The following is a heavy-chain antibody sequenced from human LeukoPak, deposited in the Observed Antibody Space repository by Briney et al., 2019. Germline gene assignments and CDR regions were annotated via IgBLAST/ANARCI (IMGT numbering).Heavy chain of an antibody. Sequence: PGGSLRHACAASGFTFDDYGVSWVRQAPGKGLEWVSYISSSGSTIYYADSVKGRFTISRDNAKNSLYLQMNSLRAEDTAVYYCARERTRSLDYWGQGTLVTASS. V-gene: IGHV3-11*04. J-gene: IGHJ4*02. D-gene: IGHD1-14*01. CDR3: ARERTRSLDY. CDR2: ISSSGSTI. CDR1: GFTFDDYG.